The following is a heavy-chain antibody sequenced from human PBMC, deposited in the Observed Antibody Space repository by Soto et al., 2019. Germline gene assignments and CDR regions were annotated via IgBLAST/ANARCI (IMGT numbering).Heavy chain of an antibody. Sequence: QVQLVQSGAEVKKPGASVKVSCKASGYTFTSYGISWVRQAPGQGLEWMGWISAYNGNTNYAQKLQGRVTMTTDTSTSKDYLEPRSLRSDDKAVYYCARDYYYFWSGYSFHDAFHIWGKGKMVNVSS. J-gene: IGHJ3*02. CDR3: ARDYYYFWSGYSFHDAFHI. D-gene: IGHD3-3*01. CDR2: ISAYNGNT. CDR1: GYTFTSYG. V-gene: IGHV1-18*01.